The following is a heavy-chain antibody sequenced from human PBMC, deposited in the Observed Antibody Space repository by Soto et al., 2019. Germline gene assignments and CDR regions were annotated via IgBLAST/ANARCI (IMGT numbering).Heavy chain of an antibody. Sequence: PGGSLRLSCAASGFTFSSYGMHWVRQAPGKGLEWVAVIWYDGSNKYYADSVKGRFTISRDNSKNTLYLQMNSLRAEDTAVYYCARPEGISSSWIYYYGMDVWGQGTTVTVSS. J-gene: IGHJ6*02. V-gene: IGHV3-33*01. CDR2: IWYDGSNK. D-gene: IGHD6-13*01. CDR3: ARPEGISSSWIYYYGMDV. CDR1: GFTFSSYG.